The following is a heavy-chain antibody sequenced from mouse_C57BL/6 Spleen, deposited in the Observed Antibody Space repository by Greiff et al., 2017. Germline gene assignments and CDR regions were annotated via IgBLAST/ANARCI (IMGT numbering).Heavy chain of an antibody. J-gene: IGHJ2*01. V-gene: IGHV2-2*01. D-gene: IGHD4-1*01. Sequence: QVQLQQSGPGLVQPSQSLSITCTVSGFSLTSYGVHWVRQSPGKGLAWLGVIWRGGSTDSNAAFISRLSISKDNSKSQVFFKMNSLQADDTAIYDCARNLELGCDYWGQGTTLTVSS. CDR1: GFSLTSYG. CDR2: IWRGGST. CDR3: ARNLELGCDY.